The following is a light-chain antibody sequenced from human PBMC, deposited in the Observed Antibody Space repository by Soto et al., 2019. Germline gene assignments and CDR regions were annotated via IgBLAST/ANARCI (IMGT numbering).Light chain of an antibody. CDR2: RNN. Sequence: SVLTQAPSVSGTPGQRVTISGSGSSSNSGSNSVYWYQHLTGTAPKLLIYRNNQRPSGVPDRISGSKSDTSASLAISGLRSEDEADYYCATWDDSLSGFVFGTGTKVTVL. V-gene: IGLV1-47*01. CDR3: ATWDDSLSGFV. J-gene: IGLJ1*01. CDR1: SSNSGSNS.